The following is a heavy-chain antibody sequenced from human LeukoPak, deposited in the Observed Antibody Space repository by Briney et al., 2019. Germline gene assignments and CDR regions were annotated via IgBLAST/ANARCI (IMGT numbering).Heavy chain of an antibody. CDR1: GYTLTAYY. D-gene: IGHD3-22*01. V-gene: IGHV1-2*06. CDR2: INPNSGGT. Sequence: ASVKVSCKASGYTLTAYYLHWVRQAPGQGLEWMGRINPNSGGTTYAQKFQGRVTMTRDTSIGTAYMELSSLRSDDTAVYYCARDRYYDSSGYSPPSDWGQGTMVTVSS. J-gene: IGHJ3*01. CDR3: ARDRYYDSSGYSPPSD.